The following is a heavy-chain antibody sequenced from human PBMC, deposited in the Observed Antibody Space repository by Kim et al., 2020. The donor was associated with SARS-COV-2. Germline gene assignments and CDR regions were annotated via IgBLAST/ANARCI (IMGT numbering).Heavy chain of an antibody. CDR3: ARDLVGCSGGSCYFRMDV. J-gene: IGHJ6*02. Sequence: ASVKVSCKASGYTFTSYYMHWVRQAPGQGLEWMGIINPSGGSTSYAQKFQGRVTMTRDTSTSTVYMELSSLRSEDTAVYYCARDLVGCSGGSCYFRMDVWGPGTTVTVSS. D-gene: IGHD2-15*01. CDR2: INPSGGST. V-gene: IGHV1-46*01. CDR1: GYTFTSYY.